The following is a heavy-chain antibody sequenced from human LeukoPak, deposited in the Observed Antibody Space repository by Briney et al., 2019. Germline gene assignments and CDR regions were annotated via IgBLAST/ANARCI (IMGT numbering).Heavy chain of an antibody. CDR1: GFTFSSYS. CDR2: ICSSSSYI. J-gene: IGHJ4*02. CDR3: ARDEDTAMALFDY. V-gene: IGHV3-21*01. Sequence: GGSLRLSCAASGFTFSSYSMNWVRQAPGKGLEWVSSICSSSSYIYYADSVKGRFTISRDNAKNSLYLQMNSLRAEDTAVYYCARDEDTAMALFDYWGQGTLVTVSS. D-gene: IGHD5-18*01.